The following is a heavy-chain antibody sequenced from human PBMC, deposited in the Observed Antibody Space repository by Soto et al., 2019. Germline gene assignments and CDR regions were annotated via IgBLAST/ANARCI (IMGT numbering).Heavy chain of an antibody. CDR1: GGSISSSSYY. D-gene: IGHD2-2*01. CDR2: IYYSGST. Sequence: QLQLQESGPGLVKPSETLSLTCTVSGGSISSSSYYWGWIRQPPGKGLEWIGSIYYSGSTYYNPSLKSRVTISVDTSKNQFSLKLSSVTAADTAVYYCASPRDSDIVVVPAATFDYWGQGTLVTVSS. J-gene: IGHJ4*02. CDR3: ASPRDSDIVVVPAATFDY. V-gene: IGHV4-39*01.